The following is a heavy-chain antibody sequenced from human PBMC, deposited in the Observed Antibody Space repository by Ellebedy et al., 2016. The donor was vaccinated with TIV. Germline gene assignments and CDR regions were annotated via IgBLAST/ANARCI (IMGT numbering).Heavy chain of an antibody. CDR2: IKADGSDK. Sequence: GESLKISCVASGFPFDGHAMHWVRQAPGKGLEWVASIKADGSDKYYVESVKGRFSISRDNAKNSLFLEINTLRVEETAVYYCSRDYGNDYWGQGTLVTVSS. J-gene: IGHJ4*02. D-gene: IGHD3-16*01. CDR1: GFPFDGHA. V-gene: IGHV3-7*01. CDR3: SRDYGNDY.